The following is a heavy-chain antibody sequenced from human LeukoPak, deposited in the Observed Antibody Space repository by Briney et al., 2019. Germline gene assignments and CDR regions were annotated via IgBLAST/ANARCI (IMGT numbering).Heavy chain of an antibody. CDR1: GFTFSTYD. D-gene: IGHD6-19*01. CDR2: ISGSGGST. J-gene: IGHJ4*02. V-gene: IGHV3-23*01. CDR3: AKDLAAVPGNKYFAY. Sequence: PGRSLRLSCAASGFTFSTYDMTWVRHAPRKGLEWVSSISGSGGSTYYADSVKGRFTTSRDNSKNTLYLQMNGLRAEDTSVYYCAKDLAAVPGNKYFAYWGQGTLVTVSS.